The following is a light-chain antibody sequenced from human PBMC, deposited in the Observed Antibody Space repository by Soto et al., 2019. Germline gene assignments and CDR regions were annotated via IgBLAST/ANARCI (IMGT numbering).Light chain of an antibody. Sequence: DIHMTQSPSSRSASGGGRVRISFLASQSISSYLNWYQQKPGKAPKFLIYAASSLQSGVPSRFSGSGSGTDFTLTISSLQPQDFATYFCQQSYSTPQAFGQGTKVDIK. J-gene: IGKJ1*01. CDR3: QQSYSTPQA. CDR2: AAS. V-gene: IGKV1-39*01. CDR1: QSISSY.